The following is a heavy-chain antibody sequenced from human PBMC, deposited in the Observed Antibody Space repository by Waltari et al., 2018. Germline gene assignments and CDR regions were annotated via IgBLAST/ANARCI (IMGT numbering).Heavy chain of an antibody. J-gene: IGHJ4*02. CDR1: GFTFSSYA. CDR2: ISYDGSNK. Sequence: QVQLVESGGGVVQPGRSLRLSCAASGFTFSSYAMHWVRQAPGKGLEWVAVISYDGSNKYYADSVKGRFTISRDNSKNTLYLQMNSLRAEDTAVYYCARRVYYYGSGADYWGQGTLVTVSS. V-gene: IGHV3-30*01. CDR3: ARRVYYYGSGADY. D-gene: IGHD3-10*01.